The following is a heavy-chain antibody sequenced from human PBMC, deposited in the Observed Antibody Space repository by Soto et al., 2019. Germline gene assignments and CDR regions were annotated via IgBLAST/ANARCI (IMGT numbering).Heavy chain of an antibody. CDR2: VYSSGTT. D-gene: IGHD3-10*01. Sequence: SETLSLTCSVSGGSINSYWWSWIRQPAGKGLEWIGRVYSSGTTDYNPSLNSRATMSVETSKNQFSLKLSSVTAADTAVYYCARDIGSFAYGEGYWGQGIQVTVPQ. CDR3: ARDIGSFAYGEGY. J-gene: IGHJ4*02. CDR1: GGSINSYW. V-gene: IGHV4-4*07.